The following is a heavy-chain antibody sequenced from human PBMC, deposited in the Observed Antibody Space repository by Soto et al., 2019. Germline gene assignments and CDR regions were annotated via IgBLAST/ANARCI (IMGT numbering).Heavy chain of an antibody. V-gene: IGHV4-59*08. D-gene: IGHD2-8*01. Sequence: QVQLQESGPGLVKPSETLSLTCTVSGGSISTYYWSWIRQPPGKGLEWIGYIHYSGTASYNPSLKSRVTISLDTSKNQFSLKLSSVTAADTAVYYCARAGHCTDGVCSALDYWGQGTLVTVSS. CDR2: IHYSGTA. CDR1: GGSISTYY. J-gene: IGHJ4*02. CDR3: ARAGHCTDGVCSALDY.